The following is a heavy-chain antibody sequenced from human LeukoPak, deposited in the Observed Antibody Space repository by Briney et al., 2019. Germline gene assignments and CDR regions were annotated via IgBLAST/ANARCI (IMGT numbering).Heavy chain of an antibody. D-gene: IGHD1-26*01. CDR3: ARGYSGYHDAFHI. Sequence: ASVKVSCKASGGTISSYAIMWVRQAPGQGLEWMGGIIPMFDTADYAQKFQGRVTFTADESTNTAHMELSSLRSEDTAVYYCARGYSGYHDAFHIWGQGTMVTVSS. CDR2: IIPMFDTA. J-gene: IGHJ3*02. CDR1: GGTISSYA. V-gene: IGHV1-69*13.